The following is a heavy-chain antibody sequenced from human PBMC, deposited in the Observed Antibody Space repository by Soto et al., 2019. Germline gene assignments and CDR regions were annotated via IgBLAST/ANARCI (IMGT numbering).Heavy chain of an antibody. J-gene: IGHJ4*02. Sequence: GESLKIACSGSGYSLTNQWIGWVRQMPGKGLEWMGIIYPGDSDTKYSPSFQGQVAISVDKSISTAYLQWSSLKASDTAMYYCAKASTETLNPYHFDYWGQGTQVTVSS. V-gene: IGHV5-51*01. D-gene: IGHD2-21*01. CDR2: IYPGDSDT. CDR3: AKASTETLNPYHFDY. CDR1: GYSLTNQW.